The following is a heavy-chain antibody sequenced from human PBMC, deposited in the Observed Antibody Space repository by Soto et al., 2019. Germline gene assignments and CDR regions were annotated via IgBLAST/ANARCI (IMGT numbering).Heavy chain of an antibody. J-gene: IGHJ5*02. CDR1: GFTCSSYS. Sequence: EVQLVESGGGVVQPGGSLRLSCAASGFTCSSYSMNWVRQAPGKGLAWVSYISSSSSTIHYEDSVKGRFTISRDNAKHSLYLQMRSLRAEDTAVYYCAGWRNNWFDPWRQGTLVKVSS. CDR2: ISSSSSTI. V-gene: IGHV3-48*01. D-gene: IGHD6-19*01. CDR3: AGWRNNWFDP.